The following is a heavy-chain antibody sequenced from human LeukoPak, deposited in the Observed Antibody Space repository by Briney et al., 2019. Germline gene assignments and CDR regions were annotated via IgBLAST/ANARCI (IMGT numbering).Heavy chain of an antibody. CDR3: ARAVVGF. D-gene: IGHD3-22*01. CDR1: GFTFSSYD. V-gene: IGHV3-7*01. CDR2: IKQDGSEK. Sequence: PGGSLRLSCAASGFTFSSYDMNWVRQAPGKGLEWVANIKQDGSEKYYVDSVKGRFTISRDNAKNSLYLQMNSLRAEDTAVYYCARAVVGFWGQGTLVTVSS. J-gene: IGHJ4*02.